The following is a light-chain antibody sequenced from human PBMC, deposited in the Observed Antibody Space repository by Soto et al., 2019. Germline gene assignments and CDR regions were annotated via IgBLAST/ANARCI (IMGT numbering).Light chain of an antibody. CDR2: RAS. Sequence: IVMTQSPATLSVSPGERATLSCRASQNIYSNVAWYQQRPGQAPRLLIYRASTRAPGIPARFSGSGSGTEFTPTISSLQSEDFTVYSCLQYHNLWAFGQGTKVEIK. CDR1: QNIYSN. J-gene: IGKJ1*01. CDR3: LQYHNLWA. V-gene: IGKV3-15*01.